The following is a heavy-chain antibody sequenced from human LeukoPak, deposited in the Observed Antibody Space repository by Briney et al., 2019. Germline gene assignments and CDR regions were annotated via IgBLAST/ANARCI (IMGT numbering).Heavy chain of an antibody. CDR3: ARGYPERRYFDY. CDR2: INHSGST. V-gene: IGHV4-34*01. J-gene: IGHJ4*02. CDR1: GGSFSGYY. D-gene: IGHD1-14*01. Sequence: SETLSLTCAVYGGSFSGYYWSWIRQPPGKGLEWIGEINHSGSTNYNPSLKSRVTISVDTSKNQFSLKLSSVTAADTAVYYWARGYPERRYFDYWGQGTLVTVSS.